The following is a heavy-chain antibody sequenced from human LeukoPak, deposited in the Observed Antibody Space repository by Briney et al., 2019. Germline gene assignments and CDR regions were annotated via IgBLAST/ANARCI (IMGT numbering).Heavy chain of an antibody. CDR3: ARGVIAATPRGPLNWFDP. D-gene: IGHD6-13*01. CDR2: IYYSGST. V-gene: IGHV4-59*01. Sequence: SETLSLTCTVSGGSISSYYWSWIRQPPGKGLEWIGYIYYSGSTNYNPSLKSRVTISVDTSKNQFSLKLSSVTAADTAVYYCARGVIAATPRGPLNWFDPWGQGTLVTVSS. J-gene: IGHJ5*02. CDR1: GGSISSYY.